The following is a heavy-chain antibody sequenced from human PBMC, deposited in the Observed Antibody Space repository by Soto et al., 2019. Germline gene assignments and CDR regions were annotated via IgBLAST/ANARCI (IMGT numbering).Heavy chain of an antibody. J-gene: IGHJ4*02. CDR2: FDPEDGET. Sequence: ASVKVSCKVSGYTLTELSMHWVRQAPGKGLEWMGGFDPEDGETIYAQKFQGRVTMTEDTSTDTAYMELSSLRSEDTAVYYCATIATRLAAAAYYFDYWGQGTLVTVSS. V-gene: IGHV1-24*01. D-gene: IGHD6-13*01. CDR3: ATIATRLAAAAYYFDY. CDR1: GYTLTELS.